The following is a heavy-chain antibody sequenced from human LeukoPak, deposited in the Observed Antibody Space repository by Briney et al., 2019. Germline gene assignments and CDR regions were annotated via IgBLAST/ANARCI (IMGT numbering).Heavy chain of an antibody. Sequence: ASVKVSCKASGYTFTSYYMHWVRQAPGQGLEWMGWINPSGGTNYAQKFQGRVTMTRDTSISTAYMELSRLRSDDTAVYYCARRVGATVPVRFDPWGQGTLVTVSS. D-gene: IGHD1-26*01. CDR1: GYTFTSYY. J-gene: IGHJ5*02. V-gene: IGHV1-2*02. CDR2: INPSGGT. CDR3: ARRVGATVPVRFDP.